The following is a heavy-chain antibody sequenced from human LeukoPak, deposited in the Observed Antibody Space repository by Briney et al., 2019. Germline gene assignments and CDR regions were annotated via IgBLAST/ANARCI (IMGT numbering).Heavy chain of an antibody. J-gene: IGHJ4*02. D-gene: IGHD5-18*01. V-gene: IGHV4-39*07. CDR2: IYYTGTT. CDR3: ARFSRGYSYGRVDY. Sequence: SETLSLTCTVSGGSISSSSHSWGWIRQPPGKGLEWTGSIYYTGTTYYNPSLKSRVTISVDTSKNQFSLKLSSVTAADTAVYYCARFSRGYSYGRVDYWGQGTLVTVSS. CDR1: GGSISSSSHS.